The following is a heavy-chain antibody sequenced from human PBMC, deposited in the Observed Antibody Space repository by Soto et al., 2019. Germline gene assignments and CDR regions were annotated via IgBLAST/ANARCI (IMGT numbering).Heavy chain of an antibody. D-gene: IGHD3-16*01. V-gene: IGHV3-43*01. CDR1: GFRFDEYN. CDR2: ITWNGANT. J-gene: IGHJ6*02. CDR3: ARETLSYGSALDV. Sequence: GGSLRLSCAASGFRFDEYNMHWVRQAPGKGLEWLSLITWNGANTYYADSVKGRFTISRDGTTMSVSLQMTSLKREDTGLYYCARETLSYGSALDVWGQGTTVTVSS.